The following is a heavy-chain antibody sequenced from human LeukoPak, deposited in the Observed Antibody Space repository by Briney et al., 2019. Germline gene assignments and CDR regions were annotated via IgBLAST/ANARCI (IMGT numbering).Heavy chain of an antibody. V-gene: IGHV4-39*07. D-gene: IGHD5-18*01. Sequence: SETLSLTCTVSGGSISTSSYYWGWIRQPPGKGLEWIAYIYYSGTTYYNPSLKSRVTISVDTSKNQFSLKLSSVTAADTAVYYCARLMPRLRRGYSYGYGPAQPVAFDYWGQGTLVTVSS. CDR1: GGSISTSSYY. CDR3: ARLMPRLRRGYSYGYGPAQPVAFDY. J-gene: IGHJ4*02. CDR2: IYYSGTT.